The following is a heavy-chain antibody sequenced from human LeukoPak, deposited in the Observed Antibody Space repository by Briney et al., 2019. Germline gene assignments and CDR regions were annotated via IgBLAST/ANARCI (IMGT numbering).Heavy chain of an antibody. J-gene: IGHJ6*02. CDR1: GITLSNYG. D-gene: IGHD3-10*01. V-gene: IGHV3-23*01. CDR2: ISGSGGST. CDR3: ARETSGSYYYGMDV. Sequence: GGSLRLSCAVSGITLSNYGMSWVRQAPGKGLEWVSAISGSGGSTYYADSVKGRFTISRDNSKNTLYLQMNSLRAEDTAVYYCARETSGSYYYGMDVWGQGTTVTVSS.